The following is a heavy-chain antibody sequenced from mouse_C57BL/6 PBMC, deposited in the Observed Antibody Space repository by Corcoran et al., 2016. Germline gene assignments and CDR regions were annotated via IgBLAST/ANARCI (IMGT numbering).Heavy chain of an antibody. Sequence: QIRLVQSGPELKKPGETVKISCKASGYTFTTYGMSWVKQAPGKGLKWMGWINTYSGVPTYADDFKGRFAFSLETSASTAYLQINNLKNEDTATYFCARNYYDYDRDPIYYAMDYWGQGTSVTVSS. CDR3: ARNYYDYDRDPIYYAMDY. CDR1: GYTFTTYG. J-gene: IGHJ4*01. D-gene: IGHD2-4*01. V-gene: IGHV9-3*01. CDR2: INTYSGVP.